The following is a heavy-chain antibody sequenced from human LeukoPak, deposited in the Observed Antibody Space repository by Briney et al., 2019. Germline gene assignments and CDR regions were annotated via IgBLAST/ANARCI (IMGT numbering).Heavy chain of an antibody. CDR1: GDSVSSNTGA. D-gene: IGHD4-11*01. Sequence: SQTLSLTCAISGDSVSSNTGAWNWIRQSPSRGLEWLGRTYYTSKWYNDYAVSVKRRITINPDTSKNQFSLRLTSVTPEDTAVYYCARDLHNYYGLEVWGQGPTLTVSS. V-gene: IGHV6-1*01. CDR2: TYYTSKWYN. J-gene: IGHJ6*02. CDR3: ARDLHNYYGLEV.